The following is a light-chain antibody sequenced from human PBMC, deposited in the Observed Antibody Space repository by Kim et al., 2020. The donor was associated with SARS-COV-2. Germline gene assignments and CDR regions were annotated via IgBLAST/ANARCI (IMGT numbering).Light chain of an antibody. CDR3: HQYDSSPPT. CDR1: QSIYRTY. CDR2: GAF. J-gene: IGKJ1*01. V-gene: IGKV3-20*01. Sequence: SPGERATLPCRASQSIYRTYLAWYQQIPGQPPRLLIYGAFSRATGIPDRFSGSGSGTDFTLTISRLEPEDFAVYYCHQYDSSPPTFGQGTKVDIK.